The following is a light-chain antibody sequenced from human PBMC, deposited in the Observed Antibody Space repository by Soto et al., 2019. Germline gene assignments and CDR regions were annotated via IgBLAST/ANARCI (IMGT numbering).Light chain of an antibody. CDR2: DVS. CDR3: SSYTSSSYYV. Sequence: QSVLTQPASVSGSPGQSITISCTGTSSDVGGYNYVSWYQQHPGKAHKLMIYDVSNRPSGVSNRFSGSKSGNTAYLTISGLQAEDEADYYCSSYTSSSYYVFGTGTKVT. V-gene: IGLV2-14*01. J-gene: IGLJ1*01. CDR1: SSDVGGYNY.